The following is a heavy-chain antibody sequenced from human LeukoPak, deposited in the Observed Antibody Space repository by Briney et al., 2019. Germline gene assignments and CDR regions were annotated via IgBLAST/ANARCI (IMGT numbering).Heavy chain of an antibody. D-gene: IGHD3-10*01. CDR1: GFTFSSYA. J-gene: IGHJ4*02. V-gene: IGHV3-23*01. Sequence: PGGSLRLSCAASGFTFSSYAMSWVRQAPGKGLEWVSAISGGGGSTYYADSVKGRFTISRDNSKNTLYLQMNSLRAEDTAVYYCATRITMVRGVITYWGQGTLVTVSS. CDR3: ATRITMVRGVITY. CDR2: ISGGGGST.